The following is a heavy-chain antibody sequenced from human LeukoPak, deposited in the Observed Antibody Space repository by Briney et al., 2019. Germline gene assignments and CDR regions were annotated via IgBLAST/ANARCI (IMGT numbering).Heavy chain of an antibody. Sequence: GGSLRLSCTASGFTFSNYAMSWVRQAPGRGLEWVSGLTSSGGTTYYADSVKGRFTISRDNSRSTPYLQTNSLRVEDTAVYYCAKPVAGSSWGAFDIWGQGTMVTVAS. J-gene: IGHJ3*02. CDR1: GFTFSNYA. D-gene: IGHD6-19*01. CDR2: LTSSGGTT. CDR3: AKPVAGSSWGAFDI. V-gene: IGHV3-23*01.